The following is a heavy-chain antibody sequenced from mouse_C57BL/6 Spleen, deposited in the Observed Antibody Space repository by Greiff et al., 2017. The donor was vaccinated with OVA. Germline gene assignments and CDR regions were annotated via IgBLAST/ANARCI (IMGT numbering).Heavy chain of an antibody. D-gene: IGHD6-5*01. Sequence: QVQLKQSGAELVKPGASVKMSCKASGYTFTSYWITWVKQRPGQGLEWIGDIYPGSGSTNYNEKFKSKATLTVDTSSSTAYMQLSSLTSEDSAVYYCAYTLYYYAMDYWGQGTSVTVSS. CDR3: AYTLYYYAMDY. V-gene: IGHV1-55*01. CDR1: GYTFTSYW. CDR2: IYPGSGST. J-gene: IGHJ4*01.